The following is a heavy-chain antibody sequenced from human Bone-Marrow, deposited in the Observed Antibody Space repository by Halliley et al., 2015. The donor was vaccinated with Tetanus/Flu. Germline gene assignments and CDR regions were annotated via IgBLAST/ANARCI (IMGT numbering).Heavy chain of an antibody. CDR2: IYHSGST. D-gene: IGHD2-8*02. J-gene: IGHJ4*02. CDR1: NGSISSNNW. Sequence: TLSLTCAVSNGSISSNNWWNWVRHPPGKRLEWIGEIYHSGSTNYNPSLKSRVTISLDKSRSQFSLKLRSVTAADTAMYYCARDQGGVNAPFDYWGQGILITVSS. CDR3: ARDQGGVNAPFDY. V-gene: IGHV4-4*02.